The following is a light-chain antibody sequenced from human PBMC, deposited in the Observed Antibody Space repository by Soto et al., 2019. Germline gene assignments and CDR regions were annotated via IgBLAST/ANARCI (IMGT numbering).Light chain of an antibody. CDR3: QQLNSYPLT. Sequence: DIQLTQSPSFLSASVGDRVTITCRASQDISTYLAWYQQKSGKAPKLLIYGASTLQSGVPSRFSGSGSGTEFTLTISSLQPEDFATYYCQQLNSYPLTFGGGTKVEIK. CDR1: QDISTY. CDR2: GAS. V-gene: IGKV1-9*01. J-gene: IGKJ4*01.